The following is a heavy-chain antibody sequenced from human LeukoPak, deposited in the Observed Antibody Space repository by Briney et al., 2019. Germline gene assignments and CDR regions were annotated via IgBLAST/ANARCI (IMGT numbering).Heavy chain of an antibody. D-gene: IGHD3-3*01. CDR2: IIPIFGTA. CDR1: GGTFSSYA. Sequence: SVKVSCKASGGTFSSYAISWVRQAPGQGLEWMGGIIPIFGTANYAQKFQGRVTITADESTSTAYMELSSLRSEDTAVYYCARGPGPFTIFGVVPTFDYWGQGTLVTVSS. V-gene: IGHV1-69*13. CDR3: ARGPGPFTIFGVVPTFDY. J-gene: IGHJ4*02.